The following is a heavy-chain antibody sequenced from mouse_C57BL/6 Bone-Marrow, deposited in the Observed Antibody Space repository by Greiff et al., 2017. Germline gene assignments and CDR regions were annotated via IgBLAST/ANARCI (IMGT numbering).Heavy chain of an antibody. D-gene: IGHD1-1*01. CDR2: IYPGDGDT. Sequence: QVQLQQSGPELVKPGASVKISCKASGYAFSSSWMNWVKQRPGKGLEWIGRIYPGDGDTNYNGKFKGKATLTADKSSSTAYMQLSSLTSEDSAVYFCAREITTVVATNCDYWGQGTTLTVSS. CDR1: GYAFSSSW. J-gene: IGHJ2*01. V-gene: IGHV1-82*01. CDR3: AREITTVVATNCDY.